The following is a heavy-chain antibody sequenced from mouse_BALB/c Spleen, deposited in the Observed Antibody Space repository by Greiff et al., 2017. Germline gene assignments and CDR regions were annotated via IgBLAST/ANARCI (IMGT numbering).Heavy chain of an antibody. CDR3: ARHLNYCNSRYAMDY. J-gene: IGHJ4*01. CDR2: ISSGGSYT. Sequence: EVQLQESGGDLVKPGGSLKLSCAASGFTFSSYGMSWVRQTPDKRLEWVATISSGGSYTYYPDSVKGRFTISRDNAKKTLYLQMSSLKSEDTAMYYCARHLNYCNSRYAMDYWGQGTSVTVSS. D-gene: IGHD2-1*01. CDR1: GFTFSSYG. V-gene: IGHV5-6*01.